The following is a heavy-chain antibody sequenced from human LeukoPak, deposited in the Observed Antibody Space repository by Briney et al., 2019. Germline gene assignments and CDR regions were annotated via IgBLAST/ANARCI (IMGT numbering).Heavy chain of an antibody. Sequence: SETLSLTCTVSGGSISSYYWSCIRQPPGKGLEWIGYIYYSGSTNYSPSLKSRVTISVDTSKNQFSLKLSSVTAADTAVYYCARHGRRWGWFDPWGQGTLVTVSS. V-gene: IGHV4-59*08. J-gene: IGHJ5*02. CDR1: GGSISSYY. CDR3: ARHGRRWGWFDP. CDR2: IYYSGST. D-gene: IGHD1-26*01.